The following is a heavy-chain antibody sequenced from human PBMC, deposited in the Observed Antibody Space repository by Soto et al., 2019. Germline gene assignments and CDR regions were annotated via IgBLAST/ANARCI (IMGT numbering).Heavy chain of an antibody. CDR1: GFTFSSYS. CDR2: ISSSSSTI. V-gene: IGHV3-48*01. D-gene: IGHD3-3*01. CDR3: ARGFPNTYYDFWSGSLDY. J-gene: IGHJ4*02. Sequence: GGSLRLSCAASGFTFSSYSMNWVRQAPGKGLEWVSYISSSSSTIYYADSVKGRLTISRDNAKNSLYLQMNSLRAEDTAVYYCARGFPNTYYDFWSGSLDYWGQGTLVTVSS.